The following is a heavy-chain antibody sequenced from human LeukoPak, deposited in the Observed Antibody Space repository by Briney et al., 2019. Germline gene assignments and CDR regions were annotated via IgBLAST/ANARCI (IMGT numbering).Heavy chain of an antibody. CDR2: IYYSGST. Sequence: SETLCLTCTVSGGSISSYYWSWIRQPPGKGLEWIWYIYYSGSTNYNPSLKSRVTISVDTSKHQFALKVSSVAAADTAVYYCARDSIGGSYDYWGQGTLVTVSS. V-gene: IGHV4-59*01. J-gene: IGHJ4*02. D-gene: IGHD1-26*01. CDR1: GGSISSYY. CDR3: ARDSIGGSYDY.